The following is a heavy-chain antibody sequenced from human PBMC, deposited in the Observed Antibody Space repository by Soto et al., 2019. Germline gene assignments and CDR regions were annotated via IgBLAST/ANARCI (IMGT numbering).Heavy chain of an antibody. J-gene: IGHJ6*04. Sequence: GGSLRLSCAASGFTFSSYDMSWVRQAPGKGLEWVSAISGSGGSTYYADSVKGRFTISRDNSKNTLYLQMNSLRAEDTAVYYCAKDPDLWYDILTGYSGYYYGMDVWGKGTTFTVS. CDR2: ISGSGGST. V-gene: IGHV3-23*01. CDR3: AKDPDLWYDILTGYSGYYYGMDV. D-gene: IGHD3-9*01. CDR1: GFTFSSYD.